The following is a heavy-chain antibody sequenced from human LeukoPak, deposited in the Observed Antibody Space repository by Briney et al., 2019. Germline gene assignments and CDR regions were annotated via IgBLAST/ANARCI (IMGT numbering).Heavy chain of an antibody. J-gene: IGHJ4*02. CDR3: ARDDSNYYDSSGFDY. CDR2: IYYSGST. D-gene: IGHD3-22*01. V-gene: IGHV4-59*01. CDR1: GGSISSYY. Sequence: SETLSLTCTVSGGSISSYYWSWIRQPPGKGLEWIGYIYYSGSTNYNPSLKSRVTVSVDVSKNQFSLKLTSVTAADTAVYYCARDDSNYYDSSGFDYWGQGTLVTVSS.